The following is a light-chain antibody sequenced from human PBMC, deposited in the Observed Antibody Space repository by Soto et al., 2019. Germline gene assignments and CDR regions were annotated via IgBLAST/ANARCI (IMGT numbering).Light chain of an antibody. CDR3: CSYAGSYTWV. CDR2: DVS. V-gene: IGLV2-11*01. J-gene: IGLJ3*02. Sequence: QSALTQPRSVSGSPGQSVTISCTGTSSDVGGYNYVSWYQRYPGKAPKLMIYDVSKGPSGVPDRFSGSKSGNTASLTISGLQAEDEADYYCCSYAGSYTWVFGGGTKLTVL. CDR1: SSDVGGYNY.